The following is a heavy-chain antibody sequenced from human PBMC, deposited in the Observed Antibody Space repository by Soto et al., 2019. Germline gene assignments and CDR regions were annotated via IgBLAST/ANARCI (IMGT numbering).Heavy chain of an antibody. D-gene: IGHD2-21*01. CDR2: INPNSGGT. CDR1: GYTFTDYY. V-gene: IGHV1-2*02. CDR3: ASGRHYSTAVADY. Sequence: QVQLVQSGAEVNKPGASVKVSCKASGYTFTDYYIHWVRQAPGQGLEWMGWINPNSGGTNYAQKLQGRVTMTRDTSISTAYMELSRLSSDDTAVYYCASGRHYSTAVADYWGQGTLVTVSS. J-gene: IGHJ4*02.